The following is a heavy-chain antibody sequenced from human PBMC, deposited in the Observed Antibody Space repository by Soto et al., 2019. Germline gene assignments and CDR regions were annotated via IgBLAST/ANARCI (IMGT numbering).Heavy chain of an antibody. CDR1: GYTFTSYA. CDR3: ASSPLYFDVSEAFDI. V-gene: IGHV1-3*01. Sequence: QVQLVQSGAEVKKPGASVKVSCKASGYTFTSYAMHWVREAPGQRLEWMGWINAGNGNTKYSQKFQGRVTITRDTSASTAYMELSSLRSEDTAVYYCASSPLYFDVSEAFDIWGQGTMVTVSS. CDR2: INAGNGNT. J-gene: IGHJ3*02. D-gene: IGHD3-9*01.